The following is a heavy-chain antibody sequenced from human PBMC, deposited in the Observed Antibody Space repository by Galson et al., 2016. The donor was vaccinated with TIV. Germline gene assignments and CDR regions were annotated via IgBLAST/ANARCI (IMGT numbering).Heavy chain of an antibody. D-gene: IGHD6-13*01. V-gene: IGHV3-21*01. CDR1: GFTFNTYR. Sequence: SLRLSCAASGFTFNTYRMKWVRQAPGKGLEWVSSISDGSSSIYYADSVKGRFTISRDNAKNSLYLQMNSLRAADTAVYYCAKGAGRYSSSWYFDYWGQGTLVTVSS. J-gene: IGHJ4*02. CDR2: ISDGSSSI. CDR3: AKGAGRYSSSWYFDY.